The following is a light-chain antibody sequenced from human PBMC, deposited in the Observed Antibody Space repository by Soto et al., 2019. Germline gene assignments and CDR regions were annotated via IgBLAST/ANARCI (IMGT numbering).Light chain of an antibody. CDR2: GAS. J-gene: IGKJ4*01. CDR3: QQYNNWPLT. Sequence: EIVLTQSPGSLSLSPRERATLSCRASQSVSSNHLAWYQQKPGQAPRLLIYGASTRATGIPARFSGSGSGTEFTLTISSLQSEDFAVYSCQQYNNWPLTFGGGTKVDIK. V-gene: IGKV3-15*01. CDR1: QSVSSN.